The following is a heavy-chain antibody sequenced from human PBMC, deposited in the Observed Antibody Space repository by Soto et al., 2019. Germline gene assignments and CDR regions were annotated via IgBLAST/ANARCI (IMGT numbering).Heavy chain of an antibody. Sequence: SETLSLTCTVSGGSIISYYWSWIRQPPGKGLEWIGYIYYSGSTNYNPSLKSRVTISVDTSKNQFSLKLSSVTAADTAVYYCARDRDSGYGSLDYWGQGTLVTVSS. CDR3: ARDRDSGYGSLDY. J-gene: IGHJ4*02. D-gene: IGHD5-12*01. CDR2: IYYSGST. CDR1: GGSIISYY. V-gene: IGHV4-59*01.